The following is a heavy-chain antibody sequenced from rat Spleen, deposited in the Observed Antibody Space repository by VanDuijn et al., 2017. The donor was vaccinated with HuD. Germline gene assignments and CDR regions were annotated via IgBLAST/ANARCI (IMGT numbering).Heavy chain of an antibody. V-gene: IGHV3-1*01. CDR3: DANYDGTYYYFDF. Sequence: EVQLQESGPGLVKPSQSLSLTCSVTGYSITSNYWGWIRKFPGNKMEWIGHISYSGSTKYNPSLKSRIAITRDTSKNQFFLQVNSVTTEDTATYYCDANYDGTYYYFDFWGPGTMVTVSS. J-gene: IGHJ1*01. CDR2: ISYSGST. D-gene: IGHD1-12*02. CDR1: GYSITSNY.